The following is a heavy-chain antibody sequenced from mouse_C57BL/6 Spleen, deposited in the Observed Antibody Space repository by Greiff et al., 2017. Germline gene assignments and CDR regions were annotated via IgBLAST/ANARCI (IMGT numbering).Heavy chain of an antibody. D-gene: IGHD2-3*01. CDR1: GYTFTSYW. CDR3: ARSERYDGYSWFAY. J-gene: IGHJ3*01. CDR2: FDPSDSYT. V-gene: IGHV1-69*01. Sequence: QVQLQQPGAELVMPGASVKLSCMASGYTFTSYWMHWVKQRPGQGLEWIGEFDPSDSYTNYNQKFKGKSTLTVDKSSSTAYMQLSSLTSEDSAVYYCARSERYDGYSWFAYWGQGTLVTVSA.